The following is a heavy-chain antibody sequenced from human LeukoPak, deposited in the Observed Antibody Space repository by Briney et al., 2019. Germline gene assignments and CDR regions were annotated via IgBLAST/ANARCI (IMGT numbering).Heavy chain of an antibody. CDR1: GFTFGDYT. CDR2: IRSKAYGGTT. Sequence: GGSLRLSCSASGFTFGDYTMIWFRQAPGKGPEWVGSIRSKAYGGTTEYAASVKGRFTISRDDSKDIAYLQMNSLRSEDTALYYCTRDQPYDGHVVVIIPFDYWGQGTLVTVSS. J-gene: IGHJ4*02. V-gene: IGHV3-49*03. D-gene: IGHD3-22*01. CDR3: TRDQPYDGHVVVIIPFDY.